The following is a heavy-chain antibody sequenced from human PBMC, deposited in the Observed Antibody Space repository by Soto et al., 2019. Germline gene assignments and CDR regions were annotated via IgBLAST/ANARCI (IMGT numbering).Heavy chain of an antibody. J-gene: IGHJ4*02. CDR3: GKRGSGSQFDL. V-gene: IGHV3-23*01. CDR1: GFTFSSYA. CDR2: ISGSGGST. D-gene: IGHD1-26*01. Sequence: EVQLLESGGGLVQPGGSLRLSCAASGFTFSSYAMSWVRQAPGKGLERVSVISGSGGSTYYADSVKGRFTISRDNSQDTLYLEMNRLKAEDTAVYYCGKRGSGSQFDLWGQGTLVTVSS.